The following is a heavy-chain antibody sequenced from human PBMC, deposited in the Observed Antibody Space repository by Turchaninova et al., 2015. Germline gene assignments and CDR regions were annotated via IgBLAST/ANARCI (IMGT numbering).Heavy chain of an antibody. CDR3: AKDRGGSGAMDV. D-gene: IGHD3-10*01. CDR2: ISYDERNK. J-gene: IGHJ6*02. CDR1: GFTFSQYG. V-gene: IGHV3-30*18. Sequence: QGQLVESGGGVVQPGRSLRLSCAASGFTFSQYGIHWVRQAPGTGLDWGAVISYDERNKHYADSVKGRFTISRDNSKNILYLQMNSLRVEDTAVYYCAKDRGGSGAMDVWGRGTTVTVSS.